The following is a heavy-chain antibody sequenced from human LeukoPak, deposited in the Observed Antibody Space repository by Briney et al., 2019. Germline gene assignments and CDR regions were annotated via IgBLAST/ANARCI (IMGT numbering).Heavy chain of an antibody. CDR1: EFSVGSNY. CDR3: ASVGATGY. Sequence: GGSLRLSCAASEFSVGSNYMTWVRQAPGKGLEWVSLIYSGGSTYYADSVKGRFTISRDNAKNSLYLQMNSLRAEDTAVYYCASVGATGYWGQGTLVTVSS. D-gene: IGHD1-26*01. V-gene: IGHV3-66*01. J-gene: IGHJ4*02. CDR2: IYSGGST.